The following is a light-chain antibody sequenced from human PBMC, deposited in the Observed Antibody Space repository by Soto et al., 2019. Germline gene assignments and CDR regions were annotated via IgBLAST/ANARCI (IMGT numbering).Light chain of an antibody. CDR2: DDS. Sequence: YDLNLPPSVSVAPGQTARITCGGNNIGSKSVHWYQQKPGQAPLLVVYDDSDRPSGIPERFSGSNSGNTATLTISRVEAGDEADYYCQVWDSSSDHSYVFGTGTKVTVL. CDR3: QVWDSSSDHSYV. J-gene: IGLJ1*01. CDR1: NIGSKS. V-gene: IGLV3-21*02.